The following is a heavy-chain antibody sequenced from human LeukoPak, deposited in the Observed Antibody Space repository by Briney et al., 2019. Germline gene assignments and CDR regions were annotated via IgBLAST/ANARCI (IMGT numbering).Heavy chain of an antibody. CDR1: GGSISSYY. J-gene: IGHJ4*02. D-gene: IGHD4-17*01. CDR3: ARSDYGDHLNY. Sequence: SSETLSLTCTVSGGSISSYYWSWIRQPPGKGLEWIGYIYYSGSTNYNPSLKSRVTISVDTSKNQFSLKLSSVTAADTAVYYCARSDYGDHLNYWGQGTLVTVSS. CDR2: IYYSGST. V-gene: IGHV4-59*01.